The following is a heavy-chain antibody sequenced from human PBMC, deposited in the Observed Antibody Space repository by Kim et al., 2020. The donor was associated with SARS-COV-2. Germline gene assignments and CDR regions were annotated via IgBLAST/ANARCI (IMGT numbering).Heavy chain of an antibody. CDR2: IYHSGST. D-gene: IGHD6-6*01. V-gene: IGHV4-30-2*01. CDR3: ARVVAARLFYYYYMDV. J-gene: IGHJ6*03. Sequence: SETLSLTCAVSGGSISSGGYSWSWIRQPPGKGLEWIGYIYHSGSTYYNPSLKSRVTISVDRSKNQFSLKLSSVTAADTAVYYCARVVAARLFYYYYMDVWGKGTTVTVSS. CDR1: GGSISSGGYS.